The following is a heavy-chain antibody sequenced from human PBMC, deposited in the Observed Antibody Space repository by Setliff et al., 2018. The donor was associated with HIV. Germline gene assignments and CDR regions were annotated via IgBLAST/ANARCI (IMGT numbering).Heavy chain of an antibody. J-gene: IGHJ4*02. V-gene: IGHV3-23*01. CDR3: ARSVPDSAYRPTDY. CDR2: ISGSGEST. Sequence: PGGSLRLSCAASGFTFSYHAMTWVRQAPGKGLEWVSGISGSGESTYYADSVKGRFIISRNDAENSLFLQLSSLRVEDTAVYYCARSVPDSAYRPTDYWGQGTQVTVSS. D-gene: IGHD3-22*01. CDR1: GFTFSYHA.